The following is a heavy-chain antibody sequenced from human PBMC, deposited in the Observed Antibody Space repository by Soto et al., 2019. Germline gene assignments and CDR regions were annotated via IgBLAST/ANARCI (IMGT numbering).Heavy chain of an antibody. CDR3: AGMQEGALAF. J-gene: IGHJ4*02. V-gene: IGHV6-1*01. Sequence: SQTLSFTCVISGDSVSSNSAAWNWIRQSPSRGLEWLGRTYYRSKWYNEYAVSVKSRITIKPDTSKNQFSLQLSSVIPEDAAVYYCAGMQEGALAFWGQGTLVTVSS. D-gene: IGHD1-26*01. CDR2: TYYRSKWYN. CDR1: GDSVSSNSAA.